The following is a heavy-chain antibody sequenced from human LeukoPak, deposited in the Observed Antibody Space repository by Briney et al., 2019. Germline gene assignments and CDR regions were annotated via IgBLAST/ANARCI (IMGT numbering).Heavy chain of an antibody. J-gene: IGHJ4*02. CDR1: GFTFSNYW. CDR2: INIEGSGT. V-gene: IGHV3-74*01. CDR3: ARINRDNYGLGDY. Sequence: PGGSLRLSCAASGFTFSNYWMLWLRQAPGKGLVWVSRINIEGSGTTYADSVMGRFTVSRDNVKNTLYLQMNSLRAEDTAVYYCARINRDNYGLGDYWGQGTLVAVSS. D-gene: IGHD4-17*01.